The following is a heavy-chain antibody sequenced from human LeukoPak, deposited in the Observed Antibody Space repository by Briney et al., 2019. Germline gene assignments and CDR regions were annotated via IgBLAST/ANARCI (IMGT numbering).Heavy chain of an antibody. D-gene: IGHD6-13*01. CDR2: ISTSGGST. CDR1: GFTFSTYA. Sequence: PGGSLRLSCAASGFTFSTYAMTWVRQAPGKGLEWVSTISTSGGSTFYADSVKGRFTISRDNSKNTLYLQMNSLRAEDTAVYYCAKLVASGTQYWGRGTLVTVSS. CDR3: AKLVASGTQY. V-gene: IGHV3-23*01. J-gene: IGHJ4*02.